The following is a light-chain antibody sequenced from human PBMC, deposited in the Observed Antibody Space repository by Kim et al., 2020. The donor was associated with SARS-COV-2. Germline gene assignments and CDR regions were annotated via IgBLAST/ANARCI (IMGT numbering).Light chain of an antibody. CDR1: QSLLHSNGYNY. CDR3: MRALQTPVT. J-gene: IGKJ5*01. V-gene: IGKV2-28*01. Sequence: DIVMTQSPLSLPVTPGEPASISCRSSQSLLHSNGYNYLDWYLQKPEQSPQLLIYLGSSRASGVPGRFSGSESGTDFTLKISRVEPEDVRIYYCMRALQTPVTFGQGARLEIK. CDR2: LGS.